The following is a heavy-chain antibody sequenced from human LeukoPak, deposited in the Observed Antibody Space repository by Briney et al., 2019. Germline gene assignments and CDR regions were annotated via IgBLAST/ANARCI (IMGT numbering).Heavy chain of an antibody. Sequence: SETLSLTCAVYGGSFSGYYWSWIRQPPGKGLEWSGEINHSGSTNYNPSLKSRVTISVDTSKNQFSLKLRSVTAADPAVYYCARAGDFWSGYYSGGRGVGSNFAYWGQGTLVTVSS. J-gene: IGHJ4*02. CDR2: INHSGST. D-gene: IGHD3-3*01. V-gene: IGHV4-34*01. CDR3: ARAGDFWSGYYSGGRGVGSNFAY. CDR1: GGSFSGYY.